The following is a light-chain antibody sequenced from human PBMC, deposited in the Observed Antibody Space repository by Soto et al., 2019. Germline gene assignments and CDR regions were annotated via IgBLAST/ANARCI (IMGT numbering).Light chain of an antibody. J-gene: IGLJ3*02. CDR2: EDN. V-gene: IGLV6-57*02. Sequence: NFMLPQPHSVSESPGKTVTISCTGSSGSIASNYVQWYQQRPGSAPTTVIYEDNQRPSGVPDRFSGSIDSSSNSASLTISGLKTEDEADYYCQSYDSSNHEVFGGGTKLTVL. CDR1: SGSIASNY. CDR3: QSYDSSNHEV.